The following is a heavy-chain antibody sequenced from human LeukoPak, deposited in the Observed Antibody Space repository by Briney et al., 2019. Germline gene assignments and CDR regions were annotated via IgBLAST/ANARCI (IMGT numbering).Heavy chain of an antibody. D-gene: IGHD4-23*01. V-gene: IGHV5-51*01. J-gene: IGHJ6*02. Sequence: GESLKISCKGSGYSFTTYWIAWVRQMPGKGLEWMGIFYPGDYDSRYSPSFQGQVTFSADKSINTAYLQWSSLKASDTAIYYCARRHGGNSAGLRFGMDVWGQGTTVTVSS. CDR1: GYSFTTYW. CDR2: FYPGDYDS. CDR3: ARRHGGNSAGLRFGMDV.